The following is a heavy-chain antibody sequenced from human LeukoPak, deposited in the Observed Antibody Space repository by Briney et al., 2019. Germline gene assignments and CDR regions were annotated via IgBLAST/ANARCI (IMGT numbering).Heavy chain of an antibody. CDR1: GFTFSSYS. CDR3: ATGYCSGGSCYSDYYYYYYMDV. J-gene: IGHJ6*03. Sequence: GGSLRLSCAASGFTFSSYSMNWVRQAPGKGLEWVSYISSSSSTIYYADSVKGRFTISRDNAKNSLYLQMNSLRAEDTAVYYCATGYCSGGSCYSDYYYYYYMDVWGKGTTVTVSS. D-gene: IGHD2-15*01. V-gene: IGHV3-48*01. CDR2: ISSSSSTI.